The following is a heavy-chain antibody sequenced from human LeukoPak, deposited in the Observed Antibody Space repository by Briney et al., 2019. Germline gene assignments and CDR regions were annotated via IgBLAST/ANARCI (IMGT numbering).Heavy chain of an antibody. CDR2: INPNSGGT. Sequence: ASVKVSCKASGYTFTGYYMHWVRQAPGQGLEWMGWINPNSGGTNYAQKFQGRVTMARDTSISTAYMELSRLRSDDTAVYYCARDPIPGTGYYDSSGYPRSHWGQGTLVTVSS. D-gene: IGHD3-22*01. CDR1: GYTFTGYY. V-gene: IGHV1-2*02. J-gene: IGHJ4*02. CDR3: ARDPIPGTGYYDSSGYPRSH.